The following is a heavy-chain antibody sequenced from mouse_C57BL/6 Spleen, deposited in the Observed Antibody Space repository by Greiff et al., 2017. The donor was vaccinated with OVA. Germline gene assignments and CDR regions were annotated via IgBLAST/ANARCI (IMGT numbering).Heavy chain of an antibody. V-gene: IGHV1-64*01. CDR1: GYTFTSYW. Sequence: QVQLQQPGAELVKPGASVKLSCKASGYTFTSYWMHWVKQRPGQGLEWIGMIHPNSGSTNYNEKFKSKATLTVDKSSSTAYMQLSSLTSEDSAVYYCATTVVATGYFDDWGTGTTVTVSS. D-gene: IGHD1-1*01. CDR3: ATTVVATGYFDD. CDR2: IHPNSGST. J-gene: IGHJ1*03.